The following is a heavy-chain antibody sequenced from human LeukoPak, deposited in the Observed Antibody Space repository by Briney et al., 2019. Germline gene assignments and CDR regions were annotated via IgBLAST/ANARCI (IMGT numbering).Heavy chain of an antibody. CDR3: VDPDR. CDR1: GYTFMNYG. J-gene: IGHJ1*01. Sequence: ASVKVSCKASGYTFMNYGINWVRQAPGQGLEWMGWMNPNSGNSGFAQKFQGRVIMTRNTSIATAYMEVINLRFDDTAVYYCVDPDRWGQGTLVTVSS. CDR2: MNPNSGNS. D-gene: IGHD3-22*01. V-gene: IGHV1-8*02.